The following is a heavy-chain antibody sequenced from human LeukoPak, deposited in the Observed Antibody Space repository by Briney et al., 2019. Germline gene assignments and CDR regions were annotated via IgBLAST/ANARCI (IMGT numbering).Heavy chain of an antibody. CDR1: GYSFTNYW. D-gene: IGHD4-17*01. Sequence: LGSFLKISCTGSGYSFTNYWIAWVRQMPGKGLEWMGIINPCDSNTKYRPSFQGQGTISADKSISTAYLQWSSRKGSDTAIYYCTRKSPTALRNNWCDSWGQGTLVTVSP. CDR2: INPCDSNT. J-gene: IGHJ5*01. CDR3: TRKSPTALRNNWCDS. V-gene: IGHV5-51*01.